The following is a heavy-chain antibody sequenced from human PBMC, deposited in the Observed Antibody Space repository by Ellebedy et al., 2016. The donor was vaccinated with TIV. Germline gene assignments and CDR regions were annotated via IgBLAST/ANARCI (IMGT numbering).Heavy chain of an antibody. Sequence: GGSLRLXCAASGFTFSSYSMNWVRQAPGKGLEWVSSISSSSSYIYYADSVKGRFTISRDNAKNSLNLQMNSLRAEDTAVYYCARDLGPWRDYYYYGMDVWGQGTTVTVSS. CDR1: GFTFSSYS. CDR3: ARDLGPWRDYYYYGMDV. CDR2: ISSSSSYI. D-gene: IGHD3-16*01. J-gene: IGHJ6*02. V-gene: IGHV3-21*01.